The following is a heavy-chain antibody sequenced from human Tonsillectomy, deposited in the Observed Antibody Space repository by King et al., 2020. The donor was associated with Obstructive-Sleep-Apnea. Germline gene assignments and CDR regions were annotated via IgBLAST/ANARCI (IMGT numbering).Heavy chain of an antibody. CDR2: FSGSGGSK. J-gene: IGHJ4*02. Sequence: VQLVQSGGGLVQPGGSLRLSCAASGFTFSIYAMSWVRQAPRKGLEWVSAFSGSGGSKYYADSVKGRFPISRDNFKNTLYLQMNSRGAEDTAEYYCAKDGSGTYYNPFDSWGQGTLVTVSS. CDR3: AKDGSGTYYNPFDS. V-gene: IGHV3-23*04. CDR1: GFTFSIYA. D-gene: IGHD3-10*01.